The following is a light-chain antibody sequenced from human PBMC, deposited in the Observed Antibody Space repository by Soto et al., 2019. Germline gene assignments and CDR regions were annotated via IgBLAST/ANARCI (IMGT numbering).Light chain of an antibody. Sequence: EMFISRSPPTLYISPGERATLCCKATQSVSCNSAWYKKQPGQAPRLLIYGASTRATGIPGRCSGSGCGTEFLLTISSLHSEDFAVYYCQQYNNRPRTFGQGTKVDI. CDR3: QQYNNRPRT. CDR2: GAS. CDR1: QSVSCN. J-gene: IGKJ1*01. V-gene: IGKV3-15*01.